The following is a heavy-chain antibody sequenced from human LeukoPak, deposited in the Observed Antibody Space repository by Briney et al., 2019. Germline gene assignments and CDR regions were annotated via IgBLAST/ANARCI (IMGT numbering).Heavy chain of an antibody. V-gene: IGHV4-59*01. CDR3: ARGGRGKENDY. D-gene: IGHD3-10*01. Sequence: SETLSLTCTVSGGSISSYYWSWIRQPPGKGLEWIGYIYYSGSTNYNPPLKSRVTISVDTSKNQFSLKLSSVTAADTAVYYCARGGRGKENDYWGQGTLVTVSS. CDR1: GGSISSYY. CDR2: IYYSGST. J-gene: IGHJ4*02.